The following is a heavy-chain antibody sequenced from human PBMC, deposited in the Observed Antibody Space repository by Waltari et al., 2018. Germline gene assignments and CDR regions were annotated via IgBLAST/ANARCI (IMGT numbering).Heavy chain of an antibody. D-gene: IGHD2-2*01. Sequence: QVQLVQSGAEVKKPGSSVKVSCKASGGTFSSYAISWVRQAPGQGLGWMGGIIPIFGTANYAQKFQGRVTITADESTSTAYMELSSLRSEDTAVYYCARERGGGGYCSSTSCYAFDYWGQGTLVTVSS. CDR2: IIPIFGTA. V-gene: IGHV1-69*01. J-gene: IGHJ4*02. CDR1: GGTFSSYA. CDR3: ARERGGGGYCSSTSCYAFDY.